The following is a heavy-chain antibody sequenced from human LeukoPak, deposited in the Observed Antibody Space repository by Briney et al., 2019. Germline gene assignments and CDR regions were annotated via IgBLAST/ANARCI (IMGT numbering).Heavy chain of an antibody. Sequence: PGGSLRLSCAASGFTVSSNEMSWVRQAPGKGLEWVSSISGGSTYYADSRKGRFTISRDNSKNTLHLQMNSLRAEDTAVYYCAKSFPRRDAFDIWGQGTMVTVSS. CDR2: ISGGST. J-gene: IGHJ3*02. CDR1: GFTVSSNE. V-gene: IGHV3-38-3*01. CDR3: AKSFPRRDAFDI. D-gene: IGHD3-16*01.